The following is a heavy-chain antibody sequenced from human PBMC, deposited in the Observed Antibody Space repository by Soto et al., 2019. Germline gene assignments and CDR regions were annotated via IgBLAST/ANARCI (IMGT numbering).Heavy chain of an antibody. CDR3: ARDCCSTSCYRKDAFDV. V-gene: IGHV1-46*03. J-gene: IGHJ3*01. Sequence: ASVKVSCKASGYTFTTYCVHWVRQAPGQGLEWMGLINASGGSTSYAQKFQDRVTMTRDTSTSTVYMELSGLRSEDTAVYYCARDCCSTSCYRKDAFDVWG. CDR1: GYTFTTYC. D-gene: IGHD2-2*01. CDR2: INASGGST.